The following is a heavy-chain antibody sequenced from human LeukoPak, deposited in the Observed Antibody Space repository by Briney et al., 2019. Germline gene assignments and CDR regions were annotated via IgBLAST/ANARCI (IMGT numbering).Heavy chain of an antibody. CDR1: GGSISSYY. V-gene: IGHV4-59*08. J-gene: IGHJ4*02. CDR3: ARHTQYSSSWINY. CDR2: IYYSGST. D-gene: IGHD6-13*01. Sequence: SETLSLTRTVSGGSISSYYWSWIRQPPGKELAWIGYIYYSGSTNYKPSLKSRVTISVDTSKNQFSLKLRSVTAADTAVYYCARHTQYSSSWINYWGQGTLVTVSS.